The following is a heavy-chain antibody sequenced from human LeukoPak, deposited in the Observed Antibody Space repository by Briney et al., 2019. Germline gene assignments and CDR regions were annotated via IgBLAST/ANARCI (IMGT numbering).Heavy chain of an antibody. CDR2: TYYRSKWYN. J-gene: IGHJ5*02. V-gene: IGHV6-1*01. Sequence: SQTLSLTCPISGDSVSSNSAAWNWITHSPSRGLEWLGKTYYRSKWYNDYAVSVKSRITINPETSKNQFSLQLNSVTPEETAVYYCARGTADEDYVWFDPWGQGTLVTVSS. CDR1: GDSVSSNSAA. CDR3: ARGTADEDYVWFDP. D-gene: IGHD4-17*01.